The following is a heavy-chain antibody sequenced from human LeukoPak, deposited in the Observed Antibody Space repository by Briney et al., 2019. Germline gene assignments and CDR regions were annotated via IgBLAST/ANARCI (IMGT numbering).Heavy chain of an antibody. D-gene: IGHD2-2*01. Sequence: SETLSLTCTVSGGSISSGRYYWSWIRQPPGKGLEWIGEINHSGSTNYNPSLKSRVTISVDTSKNQFSLKLSSVTAADTAVYYCARHPFVVVPADGDYWGQGTLVTVSS. CDR1: GGSISSGRYY. J-gene: IGHJ4*02. CDR2: INHSGST. V-gene: IGHV4-39*01. CDR3: ARHPFVVVPADGDY.